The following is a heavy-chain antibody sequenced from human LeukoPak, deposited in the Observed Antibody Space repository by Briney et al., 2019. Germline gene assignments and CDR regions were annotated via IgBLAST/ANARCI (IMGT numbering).Heavy chain of an antibody. Sequence: SETLSLTCTVSGGSISSYYWSWIRQPPGKGLEWIGYIYYSGSTNYNPSLKSRVTISVDTSKNQFSLKLSSVTAADTAVYCCARDSRYYGSGGTDAFDIWGQGTMVTVSS. V-gene: IGHV4-59*01. CDR1: GGSISSYY. CDR3: ARDSRYYGSGGTDAFDI. J-gene: IGHJ3*02. CDR2: IYYSGST. D-gene: IGHD3-10*01.